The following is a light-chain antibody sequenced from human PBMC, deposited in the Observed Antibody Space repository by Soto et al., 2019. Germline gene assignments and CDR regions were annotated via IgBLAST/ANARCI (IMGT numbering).Light chain of an antibody. CDR2: DVS. CDR3: GSYTSRSTYV. CDR1: SSDVGGYNY. V-gene: IGLV2-14*03. Sequence: QSALTQPASVSGSPGQSITISCTGTSSDVGGYNYVSWYQQHPGKAPKLMIYDVSNRPSGVSDRFSGSKSGNTACLTISGLQAEDEADYYCGSYTSRSTYVFGTGTKLTVL. J-gene: IGLJ1*01.